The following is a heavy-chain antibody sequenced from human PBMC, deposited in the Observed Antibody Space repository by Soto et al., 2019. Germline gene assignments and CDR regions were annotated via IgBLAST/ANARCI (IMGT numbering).Heavy chain of an antibody. J-gene: IGHJ6*02. CDR1: VGSISSGGYY. V-gene: IGHV4-31*03. D-gene: IGHD3-10*01. CDR2: IYYSGST. CDR3: ARFGRLGGMAV. Sequence: QVQLQESGPGLVKPSQTLSLTCTVSVGSISSGGYYWSWIRQHPGKGLEWIGYIYYSGSTYYNPSLKSRVTISVDTSKNQFSLELRSVTAADTAVYYCARFGRLGGMAVWGQGTTVTVSS.